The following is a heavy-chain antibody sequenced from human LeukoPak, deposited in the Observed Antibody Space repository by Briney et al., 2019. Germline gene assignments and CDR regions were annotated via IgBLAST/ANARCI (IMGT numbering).Heavy chain of an antibody. CDR2: IYYSGST. Sequence: SETLSLTCTVSGGSISSYYWSWIRQPLEKGLEWIGYIYYSGSTNYNPSLKSRVTISVDTSKNQFSLKLSSVTAADTAVYYCARDFGGSYHFDYWGQGTLVTVSS. CDR3: ARDFGGSYHFDY. J-gene: IGHJ4*02. CDR1: GGSISSYY. D-gene: IGHD1-26*01. V-gene: IGHV4-59*01.